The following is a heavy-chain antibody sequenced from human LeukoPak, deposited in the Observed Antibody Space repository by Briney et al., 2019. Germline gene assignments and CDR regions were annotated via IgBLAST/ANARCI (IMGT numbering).Heavy chain of an antibody. Sequence: SETLSLTCTVSGGSISSYYWSWIRQPPGKGLEWIGYIYYSGSTNYNPSLKSRVTISVDTSKNQFSLKLSSVTAADTAVYYCARGGSSSGHIDYWGQGTLVTVSS. CDR2: IYYSGST. J-gene: IGHJ4*02. V-gene: IGHV4-59*01. D-gene: IGHD6-6*01. CDR3: ARGGSSSGHIDY. CDR1: GGSISSYY.